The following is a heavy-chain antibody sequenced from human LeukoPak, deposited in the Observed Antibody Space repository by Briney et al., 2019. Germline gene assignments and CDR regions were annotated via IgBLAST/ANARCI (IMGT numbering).Heavy chain of an antibody. D-gene: IGHD5-12*01. CDR3: ARSGWLRAFDI. CDR1: GFTFSSYS. V-gene: IGHV3-21*04. J-gene: IGHJ3*02. CDR2: ISSSSSYI. Sequence: PGGSLRLSCAASGFTFSSYSMNWVRQAPGKGLECVSSISSSSSYIYYADSVKGRFTISRDNAKNSLYLQMNSLRADDTAVYYCARSGWLRAFDIWGQGTMVTVSS.